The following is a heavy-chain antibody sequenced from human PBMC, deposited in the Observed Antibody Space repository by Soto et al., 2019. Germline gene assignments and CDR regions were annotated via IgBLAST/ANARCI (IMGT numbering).Heavy chain of an antibody. J-gene: IGHJ2*01. Sequence: SETLSLTCTVSGGSISSSSYYWGWIRQPPGKGLEWIGSIYYSGSTYYNPSLRSRVTISVDTSKNQFSLKLSSVTAADTAVYYCKVFGVVTTRFGYFDLWGRGTLVTVSS. CDR3: KVFGVVTTRFGYFDL. CDR2: IYYSGST. V-gene: IGHV4-39*01. D-gene: IGHD3-3*01. CDR1: GGSISSSSYY.